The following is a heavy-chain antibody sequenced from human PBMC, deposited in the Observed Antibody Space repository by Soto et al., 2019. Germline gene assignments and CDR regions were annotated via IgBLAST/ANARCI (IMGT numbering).Heavy chain of an antibody. CDR3: AKETQANLGTGGFDF. CDR1: GFTFDDYA. V-gene: IGHV3-9*01. D-gene: IGHD7-27*01. Sequence: EVQLVESGGGLTQPGRSLRLSCAASGFTFDDYAMHWVRQAPGKGLDWVSGVSWNSGSVDYADSVKGRFTISRDNAKNSLYLQINSLRTEDTALYYCAKETQANLGTGGFDFWGQGTLVTVSS. J-gene: IGHJ4*02. CDR2: VSWNSGSV.